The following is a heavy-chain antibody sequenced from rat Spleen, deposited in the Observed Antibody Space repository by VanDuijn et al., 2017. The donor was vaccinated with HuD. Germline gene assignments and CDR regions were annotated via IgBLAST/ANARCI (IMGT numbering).Heavy chain of an antibody. J-gene: IGHJ3*01. CDR2: INYDGSNT. CDR3: TTENYWFAY. V-gene: IGHV5-20*01. Sequence: EVQLVESGGGLVQPGRSLKLSCAASGFTFSNYDMAWVRQAPTKGLEWVASINYDGSNTYYRDSVRGRFTISRDDTKSTLYLQMNSLRSEDTATYYCTTENYWFAYWGQGTLVTVSS. D-gene: IGHD1-10*01. CDR1: GFTFSNYD.